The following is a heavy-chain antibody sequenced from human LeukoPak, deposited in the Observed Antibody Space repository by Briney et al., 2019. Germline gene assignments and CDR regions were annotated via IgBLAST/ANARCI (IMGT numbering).Heavy chain of an antibody. CDR2: IFGSGGSA. CDR1: GFTFSSYA. V-gene: IGHV3-23*01. D-gene: IGHD6-19*01. Sequence: AGGSMRLSCVGSGFTFSSYAMYWVRQAPGKGLEWVSGIFGSGGSAHYADSVKGRFTISRDNSQNTVYLQMNSLRAEDTAVYYCGKTTTGYSSGRNPAWPVDYWGQGTLVTVSS. CDR3: GKTTTGYSSGRNPAWPVDY. J-gene: IGHJ4*02.